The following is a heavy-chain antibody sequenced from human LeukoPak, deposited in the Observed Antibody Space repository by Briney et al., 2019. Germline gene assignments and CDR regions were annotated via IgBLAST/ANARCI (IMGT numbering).Heavy chain of an antibody. D-gene: IGHD3-3*01. J-gene: IGHJ3*02. CDR3: ASHQCYDLSGGAFDI. CDR2: IYYSGST. Sequence: SETLSLTCTVSGGSISSSSYYWGWIRQPPGKGLEWIGSIYYSGSTYYHPSLKSRVTTSVDTSKNQFSLNLRSVTAADTAVYYCASHQCYDLSGGAFDIWGLGTMVTVSS. V-gene: IGHV4-39*01. CDR1: GGSISSSSYY.